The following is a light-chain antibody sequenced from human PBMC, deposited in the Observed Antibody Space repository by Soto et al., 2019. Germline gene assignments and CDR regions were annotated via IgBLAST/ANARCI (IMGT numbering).Light chain of an antibody. CDR1: QSISSY. J-gene: IGKJ4*01. CDR3: QQRSSWPLT. CDR2: DAS. Sequence: EIVLTQSPATLSLSPGERATLSCRASQSISSYLAWYQQKRGQAPRLLIYDASNRATGIPARFSGSGSGTDFTLTISSLETEDFAVYYCQQRSSWPLTFGGGTKVDNK. V-gene: IGKV3-11*01.